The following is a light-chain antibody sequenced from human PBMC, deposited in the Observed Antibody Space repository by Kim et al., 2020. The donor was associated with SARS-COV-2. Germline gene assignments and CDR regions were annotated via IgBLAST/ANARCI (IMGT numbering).Light chain of an antibody. CDR1: QSVSGTD. J-gene: IGKJ5*01. V-gene: IGKV3-20*01. CDR2: DAS. Sequence: SPGERATRSCRASQSVSGTDLAWYQQKPGQAPRLLMYDASRRATGIPDRFSGSGSGTDFTLTISRLEPEDFAVYYCQHYANSPITFGQGTRLEIK. CDR3: QHYANSPIT.